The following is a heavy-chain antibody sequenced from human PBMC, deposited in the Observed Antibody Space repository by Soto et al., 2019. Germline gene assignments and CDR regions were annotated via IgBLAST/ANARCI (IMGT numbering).Heavy chain of an antibody. Sequence: GESLKISCKGSGYSFTSYWIVWVRQMPGKGLEWMGIIYPRDSDTTYSPSFQGQVTISADKSISTAYLQWSSLKASDTAMYYCARQEVYGDLDPWGQGTLVTVSS. D-gene: IGHD4-17*01. CDR3: ARQEVYGDLDP. CDR1: GYSFTSYW. CDR2: IYPRDSDT. J-gene: IGHJ5*02. V-gene: IGHV5-51*01.